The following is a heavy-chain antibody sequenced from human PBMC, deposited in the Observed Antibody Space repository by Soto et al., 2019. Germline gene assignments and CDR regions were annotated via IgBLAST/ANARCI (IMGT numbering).Heavy chain of an antibody. CDR3: ARLPSIAALRKPYNWFDP. D-gene: IGHD6-6*01. CDR2: IYYSGST. J-gene: IGHJ5*02. CDR1: GGSISSSSYY. V-gene: IGHV4-39*01. Sequence: QLQLQESGPGLVKPSETLSLTCTVSGGSISSSSYYWGWIRQPPGKGLEWIGSIYYSGSTYYNPSLKSRVTISVDTSKNQFSLKLSSVTAADTAVYYCARLPSIAALRKPYNWFDPWGQGTLVTVSS.